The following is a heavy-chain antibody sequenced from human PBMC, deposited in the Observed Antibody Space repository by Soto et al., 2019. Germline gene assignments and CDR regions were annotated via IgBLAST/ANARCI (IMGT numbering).Heavy chain of an antibody. CDR3: ARPKYYYDSSGDAFDI. CDR2: MNPNSGNT. CDR1: GYTFTSYD. J-gene: IGHJ3*02. Sequence: WVSVKVSCKASGYTFTSYDINWVRQATGQGLEWMGWMNPNSGNTGYAQKFQGRVTMTRNTSISTAYMELSSLRSEDTAVYYCARPKYYYDSSGDAFDIWGQGTMVTVSS. D-gene: IGHD3-22*01. V-gene: IGHV1-8*01.